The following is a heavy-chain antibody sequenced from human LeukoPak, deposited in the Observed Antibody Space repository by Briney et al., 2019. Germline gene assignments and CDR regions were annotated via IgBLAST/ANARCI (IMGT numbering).Heavy chain of an antibody. J-gene: IGHJ4*02. CDR2: AYSSGHT. V-gene: IGHV4-59*08. CDR1: GGSISDNY. Sequence: PSETLSLTCTVSGGSISDNYWSWIRQPPGKGLEWMGYAYSSGHTIYNSSLKSRVVMSLDTSKSQFSLRLSSVTAADTALYFCARHPFATPFDSWGPGTLVTVSS. D-gene: IGHD2-15*01. CDR3: ARHPFATPFDS.